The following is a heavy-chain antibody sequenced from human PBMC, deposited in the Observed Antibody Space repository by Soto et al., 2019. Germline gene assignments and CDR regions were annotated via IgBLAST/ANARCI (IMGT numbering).Heavy chain of an antibody. CDR2: ISGSGGST. CDR1: GFTFSSYA. V-gene: IGHV3-23*01. D-gene: IGHD6-13*01. CDR3: AKVLAATKRGYFDH. J-gene: IGHJ4*02. Sequence: PGGSLRLSCAASGFTFSSYAMSWVRQAPGKGLEWVSAISGSGGSTYYADSVKGRFTISRDNSKNTLYLQMNSLRSEDTAVYYCAKVLAATKRGYFDHWGQGTLVTVSA.